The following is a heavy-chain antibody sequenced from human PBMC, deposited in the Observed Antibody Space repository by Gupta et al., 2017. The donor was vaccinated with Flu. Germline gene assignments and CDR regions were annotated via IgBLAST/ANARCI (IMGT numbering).Heavy chain of an antibody. J-gene: IGHJ4*02. CDR3: TTTHPFGY. V-gene: IGHV3-15*01. Sequence: SNAWISGVRQAPGKGLEWVGRIKSKTDGGATDYAAPVKGRFTISRDDSKNTLYLQMNSLKTEDTAVYYCTTTHPFGYWGQGTLVTVSS. CDR2: IKSKTDGGAT. CDR1: SNAW.